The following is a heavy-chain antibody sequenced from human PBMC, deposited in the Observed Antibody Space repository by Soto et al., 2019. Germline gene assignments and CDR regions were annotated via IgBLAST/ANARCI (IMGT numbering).Heavy chain of an antibody. J-gene: IGHJ4*02. CDR3: ARDREVSSGYYHYFDY. V-gene: IGHV3-33*01. CDR2: IWYDGSNK. D-gene: IGHD3-22*01. CDR1: GFTFSSYG. Sequence: GGSLRLSCAASGFTFSSYGMHWVRQAPGKGLEWVAVIWYDGSNKYYADSVKGRFTISRDNSKNTLYLQMNSLRAEDTAVYYCARDREVSSGYYHYFDYWGQGTLVTVSS.